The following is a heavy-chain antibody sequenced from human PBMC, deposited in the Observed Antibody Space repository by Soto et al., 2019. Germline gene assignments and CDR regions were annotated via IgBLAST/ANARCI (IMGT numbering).Heavy chain of an antibody. CDR1: GESFSGHI. D-gene: IGHD6-19*01. V-gene: IGHV4-34*01. CDR2: INHSGSA. Sequence: PSETLSLTCAVYGESFSGHIWTWIRQTPGKGLQWIGQINHSGSASYNPSLKSRVTISVYTSNSHFSLELSSVTAADTAVYYCARGLITGSHYSGGWYYFDSWGQGTQVTVSS. CDR3: ARGLITGSHYSGGWYYFDS. J-gene: IGHJ4*02.